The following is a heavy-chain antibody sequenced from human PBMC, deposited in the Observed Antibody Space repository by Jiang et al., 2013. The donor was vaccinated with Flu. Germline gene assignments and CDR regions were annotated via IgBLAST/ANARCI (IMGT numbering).Heavy chain of an antibody. D-gene: IGHD3-16*02. CDR1: GYTLTELS. V-gene: IGHV1-24*01. CDR2: FDPEDGET. Sequence: SGAEVKKPGASVKVSCKVSGYTLTELSMHWVRQAPGKGLEWMGGFDPEDGETIYAQKFQGRVTMTEDTSTDTAYMELSSLRSEDTAVYYCATVDPMITFGGVIPYDAFDIWAKGQWSPSLQ. J-gene: IGHJ3*02. CDR3: ATVDPMITFGGVIPYDAFDI.